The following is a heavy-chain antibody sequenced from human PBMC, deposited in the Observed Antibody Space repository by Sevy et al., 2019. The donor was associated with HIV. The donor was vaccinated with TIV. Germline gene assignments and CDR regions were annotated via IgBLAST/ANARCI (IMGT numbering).Heavy chain of an antibody. CDR3: ARHCSGGSCYSLLPHYYYGMDV. V-gene: IGHV3-7*01. CDR2: IKEDGSER. CDR1: GFTFNMYW. Sequence: GGSLRLSCAASGFTFNMYWMTWVRQAPGKGLEWVANIKEDGSERNYLDSVKGRFTISRENAKESLYLQINSLRAEDTPVYYCARHCSGGSCYSLLPHYYYGMDVWGQGTTVTVSS. J-gene: IGHJ6*02. D-gene: IGHD2-15*01.